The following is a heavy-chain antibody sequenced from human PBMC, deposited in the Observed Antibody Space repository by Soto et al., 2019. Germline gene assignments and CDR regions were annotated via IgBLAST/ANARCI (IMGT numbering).Heavy chain of an antibody. V-gene: IGHV3-11*04. CDR2: ISSSGDTK. D-gene: IGHD5-18*01. Sequence: PGGSLRLSCAASGFSFSDYYMSWIRQAPGKGLEWVSYISSSGDTKLYAASVKGRFTISRDNAKNSLYLQMNSLRAEDTAVYYCARGSDNYGPNEYWGQGTLVTVSS. J-gene: IGHJ4*02. CDR3: ARGSDNYGPNEY. CDR1: GFSFSDYY.